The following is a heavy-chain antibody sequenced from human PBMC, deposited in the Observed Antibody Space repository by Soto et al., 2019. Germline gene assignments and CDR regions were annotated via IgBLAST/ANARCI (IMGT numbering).Heavy chain of an antibody. V-gene: IGHV1-8*01. J-gene: IGHJ3*02. CDR2: MNPNSGNT. D-gene: IGHD6-19*01. Sequence: ASVKVSCKASGYTFTSYDINWVRQATGQGLEWMGWMNPNSGNTGYAQKFQGRVTMTRNTSISTAYMELSSLRSEDTAVYYCARPGGSSGWYRGNDAFDIWGQGTMVTVSS. CDR1: GYTFTSYD. CDR3: ARPGGSSGWYRGNDAFDI.